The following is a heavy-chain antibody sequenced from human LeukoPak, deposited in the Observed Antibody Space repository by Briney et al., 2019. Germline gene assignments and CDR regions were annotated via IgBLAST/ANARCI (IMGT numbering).Heavy chain of an antibody. J-gene: IGHJ3*02. V-gene: IGHV4-39*01. CDR1: GGSISSSSYY. D-gene: IGHD2/OR15-2a*01. CDR3: ARLQGTTEDAFDI. CDR2: IYYSGST. Sequence: SETLSLTCTVSGGSISSSSYYWDWIRQPRGKGLEWIGSIYYSGSTYYNPSLKSRVTISVDTSKNQFSLKLSSVTAADTAVYYCARLQGTTEDAFDIWGQGTMVTVSS.